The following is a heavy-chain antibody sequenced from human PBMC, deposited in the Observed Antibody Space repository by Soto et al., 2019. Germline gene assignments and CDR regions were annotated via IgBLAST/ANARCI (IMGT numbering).Heavy chain of an antibody. V-gene: IGHV1-46*01. Sequence: ASVKVSCKASGYTFTSYYMHWVRQAPGQGLEWMGIINPSGGSTSYAQKFQGRVTMTRDTSTSTVYMELSSLRSEDTAVYYCARVPLFSICGGDCHYYFDYWGQGTLVTSPQ. D-gene: IGHD2-21*02. J-gene: IGHJ4*02. CDR2: INPSGGST. CDR3: ARVPLFSICGGDCHYYFDY. CDR1: GYTFTSYY.